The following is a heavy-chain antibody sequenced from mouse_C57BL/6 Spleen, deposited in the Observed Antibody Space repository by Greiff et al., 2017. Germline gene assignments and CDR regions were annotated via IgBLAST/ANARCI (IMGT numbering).Heavy chain of an antibody. CDR3: ARAGYDGYWYFDV. Sequence: EVQLVESGGGLVKPGGSLKLSCAASGFTFSDYGMHWVRQAPEKGLEWVAYISSGSSTIYYADTVKGRFTISRDNAKNTLFLQMTSLRSEDTAMYYCARAGYDGYWYFDVWGTGTTVTVSS. CDR1: GFTFSDYG. J-gene: IGHJ1*03. V-gene: IGHV5-17*01. CDR2: ISSGSSTI. D-gene: IGHD2-2*01.